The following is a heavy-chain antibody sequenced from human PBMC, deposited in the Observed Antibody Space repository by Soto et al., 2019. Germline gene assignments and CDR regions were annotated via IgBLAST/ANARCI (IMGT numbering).Heavy chain of an antibody. Sequence: GESLKISCAASGFTFSSYGMHWVRQAPGKGLEWVAVISYDGSNKYYADSVKGRFTISRDNSKNTLYLQMNSLRAEDTAVYYCAKVREWNYEAPDLDYWGQGTLVTVSS. CDR3: AKVREWNYEAPDLDY. D-gene: IGHD1-7*01. CDR1: GFTFSSYG. CDR2: ISYDGSNK. J-gene: IGHJ4*02. V-gene: IGHV3-30*18.